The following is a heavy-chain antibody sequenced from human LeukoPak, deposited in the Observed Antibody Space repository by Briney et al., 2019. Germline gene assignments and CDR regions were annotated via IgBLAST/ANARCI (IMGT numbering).Heavy chain of an antibody. J-gene: IGHJ4*02. CDR2: IKSKTDGGTT. Sequence: GGSLRLSCAASGFTVNSNYMSWVRQAPGKGLEWVGRIKSKTDGGTTDYAAPVKGRFTISRDDSKNTLYLQMNSLKTEDTAVYYCTPPPREVGYWGQGTLVTVSS. CDR3: TPPPREVGY. V-gene: IGHV3-15*01. CDR1: GFTVNSNY.